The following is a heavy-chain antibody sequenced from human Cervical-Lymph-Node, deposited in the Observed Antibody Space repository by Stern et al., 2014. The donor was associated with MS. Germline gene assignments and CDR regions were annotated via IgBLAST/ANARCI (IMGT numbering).Heavy chain of an antibody. CDR3: ARGGPGGTSFDY. CDR1: GFTFSNYA. Sequence: VQLVQSGGGLVQPGGSLRLSCAASGFTFSNYAMTWVRQAPGKGLEWVSTVSETGLTSYYADSGKGRFTLSRDNSKNTMFLQMNILRAEDTAVYYCARGGPGGTSFDYWGQGTLVTVSS. V-gene: IGHV3-23*04. D-gene: IGHD2-2*01. J-gene: IGHJ4*02. CDR2: VSETGLTS.